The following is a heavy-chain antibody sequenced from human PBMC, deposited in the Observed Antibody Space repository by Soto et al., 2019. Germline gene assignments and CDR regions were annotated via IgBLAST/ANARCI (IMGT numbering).Heavy chain of an antibody. D-gene: IGHD3-3*01. Sequence: QVQLVQSAAEVKKPGASVKVSCKASGYTFANYDISWVRQAPGQGLEWMGWISTKSGNTDYAQNVQGRVILTANSFTTPVHMEMRSLRSDETALYYCARSYFDSWTEYSNPVKYWGQGTLVAGSS. CDR2: ISTKSGNT. CDR1: GYTFANYD. V-gene: IGHV1-18*04. CDR3: ARSYFDSWTEYSNPVKY. J-gene: IGHJ4*02.